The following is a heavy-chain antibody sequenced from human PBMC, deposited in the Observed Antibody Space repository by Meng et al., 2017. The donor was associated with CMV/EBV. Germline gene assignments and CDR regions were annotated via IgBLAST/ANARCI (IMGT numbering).Heavy chain of an antibody. D-gene: IGHD2-15*01. V-gene: IGHV1-18*01. J-gene: IGHJ4*02. CDR3: ARDPAWSVITPRRGFDY. CDR2: ISAYNGNT. Sequence: QVQLVKSGAEVKKPGASVKVSCKASGYTFTSYGISWVRQAPGQGLEWMGWISAYNGNTNYAQKLQGRVTKTTDTSTSTAYMELRSLRSDDTAVYYCARDPAWSVITPRRGFDYWGQGTLVTVSS. CDR1: GYTFTSYG.